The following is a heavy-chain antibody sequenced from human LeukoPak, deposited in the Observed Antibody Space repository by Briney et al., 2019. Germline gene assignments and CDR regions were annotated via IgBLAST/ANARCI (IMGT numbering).Heavy chain of an antibody. J-gene: IGHJ5*02. Sequence: PGGSLRLSCAASGFTFSDYYMSWIRQAPGKGLEWVSYISSSGSTIYYADSVKGRFTISRDNAKNSLYLQMNSLRAEDTAVYYCARGTYYDFWSGYKNKINWFDPWGQGTLVTVSS. CDR1: GFTFSDYY. D-gene: IGHD3-3*01. V-gene: IGHV3-11*04. CDR2: ISSSGSTI. CDR3: ARGTYYDFWSGYKNKINWFDP.